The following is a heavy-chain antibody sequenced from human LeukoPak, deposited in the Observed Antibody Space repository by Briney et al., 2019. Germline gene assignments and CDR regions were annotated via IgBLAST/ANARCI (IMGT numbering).Heavy chain of an antibody. J-gene: IGHJ4*02. CDR1: GFKFDDYD. D-gene: IGHD2-2*01. Sequence: GGSLRLSCTASGFKFDDYDMSWVRQVPGKGLEWVSGITWNGDKTGYADSVRGRFAISRDNTKKSLYLQMSSLRAEDTALYYCAKRGGSCSSTSCYGGFDYWGQGTLVTVSS. CDR3: AKRGGSCSSTSCYGGFDY. CDR2: ITWNGDKT. V-gene: IGHV3-20*04.